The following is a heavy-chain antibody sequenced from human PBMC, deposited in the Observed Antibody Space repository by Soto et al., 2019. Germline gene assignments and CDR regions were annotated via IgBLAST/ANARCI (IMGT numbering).Heavy chain of an antibody. Sequence: EVQLEESGGGLVQPGRSLRLSCVASGFTFDDYAMHWVRQVPGKGLEWVSGISWKSGNIGYADSVKGRFTISRDNAKSSLFLQMNSLRAEDTAFYYCAKDLHRITSVGKPLYVWGQGTTVTVSS. CDR3: AKDLHRITSVGKPLYV. V-gene: IGHV3-9*01. CDR2: ISWKSGNI. J-gene: IGHJ6*02. D-gene: IGHD6-13*01. CDR1: GFTFDDYA.